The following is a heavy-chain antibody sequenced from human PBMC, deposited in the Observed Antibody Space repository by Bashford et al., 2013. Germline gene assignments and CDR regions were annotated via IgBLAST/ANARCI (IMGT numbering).Heavy chain of an antibody. CDR3: ARATDSSGYYTTYYYYGMDV. CDR1: GGSFSGYY. D-gene: IGHD3-22*01. J-gene: IGHJ6*02. V-gene: IGHV4-34*01. Sequence: SETLSLTCAVYGGSFSGYYWSWIRQPPGKGLEWIGEINHSGSTNYNPSLKSRVTISVDTSKNQFSLKLSSVTAADTAVYYCARATDSSGYYTTYYYYGMDVWGQGTTVTVSS. CDR2: INHSGST.